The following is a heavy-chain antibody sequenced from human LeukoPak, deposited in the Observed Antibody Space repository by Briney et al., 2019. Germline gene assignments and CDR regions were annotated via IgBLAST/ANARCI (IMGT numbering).Heavy chain of an antibody. Sequence: PGGSLRLSCAASGFTFSSYAMSWVRQAPGKGLEWVSRINSDGSSTSYADSVKGRFTISRDNAKNTLYLQMNSLRAEDTAVYYCARGGPYYYDSSPLDYWGQGTLVTVSS. V-gene: IGHV3-74*01. J-gene: IGHJ4*02. CDR2: INSDGSST. CDR1: GFTFSSYA. CDR3: ARGGPYYYDSSPLDY. D-gene: IGHD3-22*01.